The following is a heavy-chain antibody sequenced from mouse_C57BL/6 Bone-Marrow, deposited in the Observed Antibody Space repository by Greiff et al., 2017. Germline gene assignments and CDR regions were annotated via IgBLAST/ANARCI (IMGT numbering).Heavy chain of an antibody. V-gene: IGHV14-2*01. J-gene: IGHJ1*03. CDR2: IDPEDGET. CDR3: AYYYGSRRYFDV. D-gene: IGHD1-1*01. Sequence: EVKLVESGAELVKPGASVKLSCTASGFNIKDYYMHWVKQRTEQGLEWIGRIDPEDGETKYAPKFQGKATITADPSSNTAYLQLSSLTSEDTAVYYCAYYYGSRRYFDVWGTGTTVTVSS. CDR1: GFNIKDYY.